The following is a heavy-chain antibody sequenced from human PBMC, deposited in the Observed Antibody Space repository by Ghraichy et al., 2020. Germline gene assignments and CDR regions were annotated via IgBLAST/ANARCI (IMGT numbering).Heavy chain of an antibody. J-gene: IGHJ4*02. D-gene: IGHD6-13*01. V-gene: IGHV3-43*02. Sequence: GESLRLSCAASGFTFDDYAMHWVRQAPGKGLEWVSLISGDGGSTYYADSVKGRFTISRDNSKNSLYLQMNSLRTEDTALYYCAAAAGYRFWGQGTLVTVSS. CDR1: GFTFDDYA. CDR3: AAAAGYRF. CDR2: ISGDGGST.